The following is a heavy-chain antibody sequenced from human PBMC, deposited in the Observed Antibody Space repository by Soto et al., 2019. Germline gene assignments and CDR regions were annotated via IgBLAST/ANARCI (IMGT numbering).Heavy chain of an antibody. CDR2: ISYDGSNK. J-gene: IGHJ5*02. V-gene: IGHV3-30*18. CDR3: AKDRSAAGNDWFDP. Sequence: QVQLVESGGGVVQPGRSLRLSCAASGFTFSSCGMHWVRQAPGKGLEWVAVISYDGSNKYYADSVKGRFTISRDNSKNTLYLQMSSLRAEDTAVYYCAKDRSAAGNDWFDPWGQGTLVTVSS. D-gene: IGHD6-13*01. CDR1: GFTFSSCG.